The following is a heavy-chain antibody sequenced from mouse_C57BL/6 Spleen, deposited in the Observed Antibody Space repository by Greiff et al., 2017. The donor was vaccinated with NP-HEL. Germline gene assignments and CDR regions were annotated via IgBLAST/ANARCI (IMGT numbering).Heavy chain of an antibody. CDR3: ASRDGYAMDY. D-gene: IGHD3-3*01. CDR2: IDSNRVVT. CDR1: GYTFTSYW. Sequence: QVQLQQPGAELVKPGASVKLSCKASGYTFTSYWMHWVKQRPGRGLEWLGRIDSNRVVTKYNEKFTSKATLTVDKPSSTAYMQLSSLTSEDAEIDYCASRDGYAMDYWGQGTSVTVSS. V-gene: IGHV1-72*01. J-gene: IGHJ4*01.